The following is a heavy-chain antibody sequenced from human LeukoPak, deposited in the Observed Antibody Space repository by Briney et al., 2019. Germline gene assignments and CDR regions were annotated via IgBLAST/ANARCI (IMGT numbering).Heavy chain of an antibody. Sequence: GASVNVSCKASGGTFSSYAISWVRQAPGQGLEWMGGIIPIFGTANYAQKFQGRVTITADESTSTAYMELSSLRSEDTAVYYCARYSGSIINWFDPWGQGTLVTVSS. CDR3: ARYSGSIINWFDP. V-gene: IGHV1-69*13. D-gene: IGHD6-19*01. J-gene: IGHJ5*02. CDR2: IIPIFGTA. CDR1: GGTFSSYA.